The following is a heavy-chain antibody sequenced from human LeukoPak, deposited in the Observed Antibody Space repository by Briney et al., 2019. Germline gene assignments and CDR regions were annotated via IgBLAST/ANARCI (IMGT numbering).Heavy chain of an antibody. CDR2: IYYTGST. CDR1: GGSITGSNYY. Sequence: PSETLSLTCTVSGGSITGSNYYWGWIRQPPGKGLEWIGTIYYTGSTYYNPSLASRVTISVDTSKNQFSLKLSSVTDADAAVYYCARHPHSTHFDCWGQGTLVTVSS. CDR3: ARHPHSTHFDC. J-gene: IGHJ4*02. V-gene: IGHV4-39*01. D-gene: IGHD2-2*01.